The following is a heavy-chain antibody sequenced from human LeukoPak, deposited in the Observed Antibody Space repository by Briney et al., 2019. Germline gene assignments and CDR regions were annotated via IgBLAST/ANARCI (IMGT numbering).Heavy chain of an antibody. D-gene: IGHD5-12*01. J-gene: IGHJ5*02. Sequence: PSQTLSLTCAVSGGSISSGGYSWSWIRQPPGKGLEWIGYIYHSGSTYYNPSLKSRVTISVDRSKNQFSLKLSSVTAADTAVYYCASLNDYRQTYNWFDPWGQGTLVTVSS. CDR2: IYHSGST. CDR3: ASLNDYRQTYNWFDP. V-gene: IGHV4-30-2*01. CDR1: GGSISSGGYS.